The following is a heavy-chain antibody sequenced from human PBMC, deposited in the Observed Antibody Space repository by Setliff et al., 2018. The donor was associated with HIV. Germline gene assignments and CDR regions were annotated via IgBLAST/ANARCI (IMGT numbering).Heavy chain of an antibody. Sequence: GGSLRLSCAASGFTFSSYWMSWVRQAPGKGLEWVANIKQDGSEMYYVDSVKGRFTISRDNAKNSLFLQMKSLRAEDTGVYYCARDFYGYRFLGFDPWGQGTLVTVSS. CDR3: ARDFYGYRFLGFDP. D-gene: IGHD5-18*01. CDR1: GFTFSSYW. V-gene: IGHV3-7*01. CDR2: IKQDGSEM. J-gene: IGHJ5*02.